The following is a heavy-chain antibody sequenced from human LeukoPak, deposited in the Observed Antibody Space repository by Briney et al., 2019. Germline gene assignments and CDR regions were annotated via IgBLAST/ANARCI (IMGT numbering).Heavy chain of an antibody. CDR1: GFTFSTYA. CDR2: ISYDGNNK. D-gene: IGHD1-26*01. V-gene: IGHV3-30-3*01. CDR3: AKAGGSQGDDNWFDP. Sequence: GGSLRLSCAASGFTFSTYAMHWVRQAPGKGLEWVAVISYDGNNKYYADSVEGRFTISRDNSKNTLYLQVSSLRAEDTAVYYCAKAGGSQGDDNWFDPWGQGTLVTVSS. J-gene: IGHJ5*02.